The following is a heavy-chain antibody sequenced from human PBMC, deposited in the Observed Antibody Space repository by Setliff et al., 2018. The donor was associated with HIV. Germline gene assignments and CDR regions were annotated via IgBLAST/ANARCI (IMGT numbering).Heavy chain of an antibody. CDR2: IKKDGREK. Sequence: GGSLRLSCVASGLTFNRYWMSWVRQVPGKGLEWVATIKKDGREKYYVDSVKGRFTISRDNARTSLYLEMTNLKVEDTAVYFCASMWKVGAWGRGTLVTVSS. CDR3: ASMWKVGA. J-gene: IGHJ5*02. CDR1: GLTFNRYW. V-gene: IGHV3-7*03. D-gene: IGHD1-26*01.